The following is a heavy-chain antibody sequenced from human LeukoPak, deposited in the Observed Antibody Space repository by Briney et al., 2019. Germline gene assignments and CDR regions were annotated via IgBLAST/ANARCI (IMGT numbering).Heavy chain of an antibody. J-gene: IGHJ4*02. D-gene: IGHD3-10*01. CDR2: IRSKANSYAT. CDR1: GFTFSSYG. V-gene: IGHV3-73*01. CDR3: TTIVRGVPRLG. Sequence: HPGGSLRLSCAASGFTFSSYGMHWVRQASGKGLEWVGRIRSKANSYATAYAASVKGRFTISRDDSKNTAYLQMNSLKTEDTAVYYCTTIVRGVPRLGGGQGTLVTVSS.